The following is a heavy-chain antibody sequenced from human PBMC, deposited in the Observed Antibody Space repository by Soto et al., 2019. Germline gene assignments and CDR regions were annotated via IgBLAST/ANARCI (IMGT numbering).Heavy chain of an antibody. CDR2: ISSSSSYI. CDR1: GFTFSSYS. D-gene: IGHD6-19*01. CDR3: ATGYSSGWYAFDY. J-gene: IGHJ4*02. V-gene: IGHV3-21*01. Sequence: EVQLVESGGGLVKPGGSLRLSCAASGFTFSSYSMNWVRQAPGKGLEWVSSISSSSSYIYYADSVKGRFTISRDNAKNSLYLQMNSLRAEDTAVYYCATGYSSGWYAFDYWGQGTLVTVSS.